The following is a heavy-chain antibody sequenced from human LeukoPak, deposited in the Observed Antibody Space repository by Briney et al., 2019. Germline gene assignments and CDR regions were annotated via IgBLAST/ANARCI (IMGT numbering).Heavy chain of an antibody. CDR1: GFTFSRHG. J-gene: IGHJ4*02. CDR2: ISPNGVIT. Sequence: GTLRLSCAASGFTFSRHGMNWVRQAPGKGLEWVSGISPNGVITYYADSVKGGFTIYRDNSKGTVYLQMNSLRPEDTAVYYCAKDDAWLQFGDWGRGTLVIVSS. D-gene: IGHD5-24*01. V-gene: IGHV3-23*01. CDR3: AKDDAWLQFGD.